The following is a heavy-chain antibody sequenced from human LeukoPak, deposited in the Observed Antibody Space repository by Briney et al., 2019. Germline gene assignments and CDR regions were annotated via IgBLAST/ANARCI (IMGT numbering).Heavy chain of an antibody. CDR1: GFTFSNYW. CDR2: IKGDGSST. CDR3: ARASSGSFDY. D-gene: IGHD1-26*01. J-gene: IGHJ4*02. V-gene: IGHV3-74*01. Sequence: AGGSLRLSCAASGFTFSNYWMHWVRQTPGEGLVCVSLIKGDGSSTTYADSVKGRFTISRDNAKNTVYLQMNSLRAGDTAVYYCARASSGSFDYWGQGTLVTVSS.